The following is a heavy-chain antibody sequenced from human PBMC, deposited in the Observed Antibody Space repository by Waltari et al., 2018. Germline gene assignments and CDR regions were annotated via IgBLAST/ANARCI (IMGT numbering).Heavy chain of an antibody. J-gene: IGHJ4*02. CDR1: GFTFSGSS. V-gene: IGHV3-21*02. D-gene: IGHD6-19*01. CDR3: VAATPSSDK. CDR2: TSSASSFI. Sequence: EVQLVESGGGLVKPGESLRLSCVTSGFTFSGSSMTWVRQAPGKGLELVASTSSASSFIYYGESVKGRFTISRDNAKSLLYLQMNSLRVEDTAVYYCVAATPSSDKWGQGTLVTVSS.